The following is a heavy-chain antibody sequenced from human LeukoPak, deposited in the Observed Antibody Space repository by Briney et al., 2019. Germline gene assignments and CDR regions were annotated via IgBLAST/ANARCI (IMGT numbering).Heavy chain of an antibody. CDR1: GLTFSPYT. CDR3: AKGKDIVVVVAATRSYYYGMDV. D-gene: IGHD2-15*01. CDR2: IFSDGSKK. J-gene: IGHJ6*02. Sequence: GGSLRLSCAASGLTFSPYTMHWVRQAPGKGLEWVAFIFSDGSKKYYADSVKGRFTISRDNSKNTLYLQMNSLRAEGTAVYYCAKGKDIVVVVAATRSYYYGMDVWGQGTTVTVFS. V-gene: IGHV3-30-3*01.